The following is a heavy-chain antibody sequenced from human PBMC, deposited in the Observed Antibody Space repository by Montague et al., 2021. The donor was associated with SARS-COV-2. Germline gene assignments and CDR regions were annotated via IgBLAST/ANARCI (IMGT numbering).Heavy chain of an antibody. CDR1: GDSVARNSAA. Sequence: CAISGDSVARNSAAWNWIRQSPSKGLGWLGRTYYRSKWYNDYAVSVKSRITINPDTSKNQISLQLNSVTPEDTAVYYCARTSASSDYWGQGTLVTVSS. CDR3: ARTSASSDY. V-gene: IGHV6-1*01. J-gene: IGHJ4*02. CDR2: TYYRSKWYN. D-gene: IGHD1-26*01.